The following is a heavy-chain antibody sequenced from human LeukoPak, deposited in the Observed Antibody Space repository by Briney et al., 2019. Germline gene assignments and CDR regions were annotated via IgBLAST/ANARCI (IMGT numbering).Heavy chain of an antibody. CDR3: ARDGHRMYYYESSVYRFDY. D-gene: IGHD3-22*01. CDR1: GYTFTSYG. V-gene: IGHV1-18*01. J-gene: IGHJ4*02. Sequence: EASVKVSCKASGYTFTSYGISWVRQAPGQGLEWMGWISGYNGNTKYAQKFQGRVTMTRDTSTSTAYMELRSLRSDDTAVYYCARDGHRMYYYESSVYRFDYWGQGTLVTVSS. CDR2: ISGYNGNT.